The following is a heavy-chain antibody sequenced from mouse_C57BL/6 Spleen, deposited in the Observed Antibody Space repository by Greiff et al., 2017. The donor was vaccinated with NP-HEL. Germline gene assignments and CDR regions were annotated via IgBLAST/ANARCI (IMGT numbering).Heavy chain of an antibody. J-gene: IGHJ1*03. V-gene: IGHV1-81*01. CDR3: ARWGLYGSSSYWYFDV. Sequence: QVQLQQSGAELARPGASVKLSCKASGYTFTSYGTSWVKQRTGQGLEWIGEIYPRSGNTYYNEKFKGKATLTADKSSSTAYMELRSLTSEDSAVYFCARWGLYGSSSYWYFDVWGTGTTVTVSS. CDR1: GYTFTSYG. D-gene: IGHD1-1*01. CDR2: IYPRSGNT.